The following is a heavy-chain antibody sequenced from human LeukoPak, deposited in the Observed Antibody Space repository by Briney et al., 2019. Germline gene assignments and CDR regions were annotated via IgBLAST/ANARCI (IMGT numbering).Heavy chain of an antibody. V-gene: IGHV4-39*07. D-gene: IGHD3-22*01. J-gene: IGHJ4*02. Sequence: PSETLSLTCTVSGGSISSSSYYWGWIRQPPGKGLEWIGSIYYSGSTYYNPSLKSRVTISVDTSKNQFSLKLSSVTAADTAVYYCARDNYDSSGYYGGFDYWGQGTLVTVSS. CDR3: ARDNYDSSGYYGGFDY. CDR2: IYYSGST. CDR1: GGSISSSSYY.